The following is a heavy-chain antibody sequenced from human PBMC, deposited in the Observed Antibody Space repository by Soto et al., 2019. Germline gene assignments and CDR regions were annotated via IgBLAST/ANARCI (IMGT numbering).Heavy chain of an antibody. V-gene: IGHV1-8*01. Sequence: QVQLVQSGAEVKKPGASVKVSCKASGYTFPSYDINWVRQATGQGLEWMGWMNPNSVNTGSAPTFQGRVTLTRNTSIRTAYMELSSRRAEDTAVYFCAREVAGYVGNWGQGTVVTVPS. D-gene: IGHD6-19*01. J-gene: IGHJ4*02. CDR1: GYTFPSYD. CDR3: AREVAGYVGN. CDR2: MNPNSVNT.